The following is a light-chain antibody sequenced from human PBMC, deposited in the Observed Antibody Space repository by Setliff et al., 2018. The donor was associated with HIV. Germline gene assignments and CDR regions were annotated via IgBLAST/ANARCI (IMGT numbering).Light chain of an antibody. CDR2: EVT. CDR3: SSYSINSTPYV. CDR1: SSDVGAYNY. V-gene: IGLV2-14*01. J-gene: IGLJ1*01. Sequence: QSALTQPASVSGSPGQSITISCTGTSSDVGAYNYVSWYQQHPGKAPQPLIYEVTNRPSGVSNRFSSSKSGNTASLTISGLQAEDEADYYCSSYSINSTPYVFGTGTKVTVL.